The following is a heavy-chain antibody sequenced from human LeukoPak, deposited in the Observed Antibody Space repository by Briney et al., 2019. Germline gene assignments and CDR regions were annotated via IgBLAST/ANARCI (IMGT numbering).Heavy chain of an antibody. D-gene: IGHD5-24*01. Sequence: GGSLRLSCAASGFTFSSYGMHWVRQAPGKGLEWVAVISYDGSNKYYADSVKGRFTISRDNSKNTLYLQMNSLRAEGTAVYYCAKGEMATIWGVFDYWGQGTLVTVSS. J-gene: IGHJ4*02. V-gene: IGHV3-30*18. CDR2: ISYDGSNK. CDR3: AKGEMATIWGVFDY. CDR1: GFTFSSYG.